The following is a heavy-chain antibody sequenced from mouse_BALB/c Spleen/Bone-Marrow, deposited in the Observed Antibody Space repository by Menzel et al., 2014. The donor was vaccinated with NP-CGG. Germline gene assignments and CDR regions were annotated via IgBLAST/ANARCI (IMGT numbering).Heavy chain of an antibody. CDR3: ARELGRGFAY. V-gene: IGHV1-54*01. Sequence: VQLQQSGVELVRPGTSVKVSCKASGYAFTNYWIEWVKQRPGQGLEWIGVINPGSGGINYNEKFKGKATLTADKSSNTAYMQLSSQASDDSAVYFCARELGRGFAYWGQGTLVTVSA. CDR1: GYAFTNYW. D-gene: IGHD4-1*01. J-gene: IGHJ3*01. CDR2: INPGSGGI.